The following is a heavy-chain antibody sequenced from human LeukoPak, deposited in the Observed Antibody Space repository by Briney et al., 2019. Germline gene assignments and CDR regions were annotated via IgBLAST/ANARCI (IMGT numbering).Heavy chain of an antibody. CDR3: ARTDSLAHYDFWSGYQFDY. CDR1: GGTFSSYA. V-gene: IGHV1-69*13. D-gene: IGHD3-3*01. CDR2: IIPIFGTA. J-gene: IGHJ4*02. Sequence: SVKVSCKASGGTFSSYAISWVRQAPGQGLEWMGGIIPIFGTANYAQKFQGRVTITADESTSTAYMELSSLRSEDTAVYYCARTDSLAHYDFWSGYQFDYWAREPWSPSPQ.